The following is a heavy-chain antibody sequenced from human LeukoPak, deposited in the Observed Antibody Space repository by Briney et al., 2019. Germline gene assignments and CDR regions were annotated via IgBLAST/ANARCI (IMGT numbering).Heavy chain of an antibody. D-gene: IGHD3-10*01. CDR1: GGSISSGDYY. V-gene: IGHV4-30-4*01. Sequence: SETLSLTCTVSGGSISSGDYYWSWIRQPPGKGLEWIGYIYYSGSTYNNPSLRSRVAISVDTSKNQFSLKLSSVTAADTAVYYCANSLWFEELYADYWGQGTLVTVSS. CDR3: ANSLWFEELYADY. CDR2: IYYSGST. J-gene: IGHJ4*02.